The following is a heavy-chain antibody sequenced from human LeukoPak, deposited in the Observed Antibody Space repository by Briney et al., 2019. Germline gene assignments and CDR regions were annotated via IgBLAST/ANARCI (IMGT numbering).Heavy chain of an antibody. J-gene: IGHJ3*02. CDR2: IYSGGST. D-gene: IGHD3-10*01. CDR1: GFTVSSNY. CDR3: ASTLLGDAFGI. V-gene: IGHV3-53*01. Sequence: GGSLRHSCAASGFTVSSNYMSWVRQAPGKGLEWVSVIYSGGSTYYADSVKGRFTISRDNSKNTLYLQTNSLRAEDTAVYYCASTLLGDAFGIWGQGTMVTVSS.